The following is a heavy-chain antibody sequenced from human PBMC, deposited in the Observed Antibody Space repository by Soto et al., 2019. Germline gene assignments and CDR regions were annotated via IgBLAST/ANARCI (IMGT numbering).Heavy chain of an antibody. J-gene: IGHJ4*02. D-gene: IGHD2-2*01. CDR3: AKASSTSRTLNDY. CDR1: GFTFSTYA. Sequence: GSLRLSCAASGFTFSTYAMSWVRQAPGKGLEWVSGISGSGAYTYYADSVKGRFTISRDNPKNTLYLQMNSLRAEDTAVYYCAKASSTSRTLNDYWGQGTLVTVSS. CDR2: ISGSGAYT. V-gene: IGHV3-23*01.